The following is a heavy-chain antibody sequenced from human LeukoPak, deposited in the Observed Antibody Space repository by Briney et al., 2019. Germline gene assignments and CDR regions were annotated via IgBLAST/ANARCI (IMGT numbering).Heavy chain of an antibody. CDR3: ARVREGSSSRYYYYYMDV. CDR2: AYYSGNT. Sequence: SETLSLTCTVSGDSITNYYWSWIRQPPGKGLEWIGYAYYSGNTNYNPSLESRVTISVDTSKNQFSLKLGSVTAADTAVYYCARVREGSSSRYYYYYMDVWGKGTTVTVSS. V-gene: IGHV4-59*01. J-gene: IGHJ6*03. D-gene: IGHD6-6*01. CDR1: GDSITNYY.